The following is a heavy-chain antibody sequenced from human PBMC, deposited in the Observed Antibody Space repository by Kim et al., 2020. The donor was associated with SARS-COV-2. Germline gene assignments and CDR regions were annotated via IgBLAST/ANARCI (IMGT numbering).Heavy chain of an antibody. V-gene: IGHV3-7*05. CDR1: GFTFSTHW. Sequence: GGSLRLSCTASGFTFSTHWMSWVRQAPGKGLEWVANIKRDGSGKFYVDSVKGRFTISRDDAKNSLYLQMNSLRAEDTAVYYCAREGYCSSATCTYAMDVWGQGTTVTVSS. CDR3: AREGYCSSATCTYAMDV. D-gene: IGHD2-2*01. CDR2: IKRDGSGK. J-gene: IGHJ6*02.